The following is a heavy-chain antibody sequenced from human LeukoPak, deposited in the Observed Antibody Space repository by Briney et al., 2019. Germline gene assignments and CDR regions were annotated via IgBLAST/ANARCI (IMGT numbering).Heavy chain of an antibody. CDR3: ARTLYDILTGESYYFDY. CDR2: INPSDGRT. V-gene: IGHV1-46*01. D-gene: IGHD3-9*01. Sequence: ASVKVSCKASGYTFTSYYIHWVRQAPGQGLEWMGIINPSDGRTKYAQKFQGRVTMTRDTSTSTVYMELSSLRSDDTAVYYCARTLYDILTGESYYFDYWGQGTLVTVSS. CDR1: GYTFTSYY. J-gene: IGHJ4*02.